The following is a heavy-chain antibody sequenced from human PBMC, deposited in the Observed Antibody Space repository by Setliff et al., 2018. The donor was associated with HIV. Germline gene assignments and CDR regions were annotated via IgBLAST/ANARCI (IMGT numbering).Heavy chain of an antibody. V-gene: IGHV4-34*01. CDR1: GGSFSGYY. D-gene: IGHD3-22*01. CDR2: INHSGST. Sequence: SETLSLTCAVYGGSFSGYYWSWIRQPPGKGLEWIGEINHSGSTNYNPSLKSRVTISVDTSKNQFSLKLSSVTAADTAVFYSARLTTTYYYDSSAYYHPVWGQGTLVTVSS. J-gene: IGHJ4*02. CDR3: ARLTTTYYYDSSAYYHPV.